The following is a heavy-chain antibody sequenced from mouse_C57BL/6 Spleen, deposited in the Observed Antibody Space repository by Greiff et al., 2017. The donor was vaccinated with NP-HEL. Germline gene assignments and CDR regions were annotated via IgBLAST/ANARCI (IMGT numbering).Heavy chain of an antibody. Sequence: VQLQQPGAELAKPGASVKLSCKASGYTFTSYWMQWVKQRPGQGLEWIGEIDPSDSYTNYNQKFKGKATLTVDTSSSTAYMQLSSLTSEDSAVYYCARLSYYGSSYGYFDYWGQGTTLTVSS. V-gene: IGHV1-50*01. CDR2: IDPSDSYT. D-gene: IGHD1-1*01. CDR1: GYTFTSYW. CDR3: ARLSYYGSSYGYFDY. J-gene: IGHJ2*01.